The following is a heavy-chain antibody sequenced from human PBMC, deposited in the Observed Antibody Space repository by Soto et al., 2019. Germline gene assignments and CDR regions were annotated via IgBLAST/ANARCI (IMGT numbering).Heavy chain of an antibody. Sequence: QVTLKESGPVLVNPTETLTLTCTVSGFSLSNARAGVSWIRQPPGKALEWLAHIFSTDEKAYSRSLKSRLTISKDTSKSQVVLSLTDMDPVDTATYYCVRMVTQYNWFDPWGQGTPVTVSS. CDR1: GFSLSNARAG. CDR2: IFSTDEK. CDR3: VRMVTQYNWFDP. J-gene: IGHJ5*02. D-gene: IGHD2-21*02. V-gene: IGHV2-26*01.